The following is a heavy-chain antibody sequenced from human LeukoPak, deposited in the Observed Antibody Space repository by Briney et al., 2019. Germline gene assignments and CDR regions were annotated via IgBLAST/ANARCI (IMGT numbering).Heavy chain of an antibody. CDR1: GFTFSTYG. D-gene: IGHD3-3*01. Sequence: PGGSLRLSCAASGFTFSTYGIHWVRQAPGKGLEWVALIRYDGSNTYYADSVRGRFTVSRDNSKSTLYLQMNSLRLEDTAVYYCAKGQPYSDIWSGSSGYMGVWGKGTTVTVFS. V-gene: IGHV3-30*02. CDR3: AKGQPYSDIWSGSSGYMGV. J-gene: IGHJ6*03. CDR2: IRYDGSNT.